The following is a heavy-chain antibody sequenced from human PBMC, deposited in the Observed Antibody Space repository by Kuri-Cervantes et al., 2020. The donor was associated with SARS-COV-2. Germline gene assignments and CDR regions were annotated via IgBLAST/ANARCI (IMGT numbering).Heavy chain of an antibody. CDR3: ARGFLTWWGLGAFDI. CDR1: GFTFDDYA. Sequence: GESLKISCAASGFTFDDYAMHWVRQAPGKGLEWVSAISGSGGSTYYADSVKGRFTISRDNSKNTLYLQMNSLRAEDTAVYYCARGFLTWWGLGAFDIWGQGTMVTVSS. D-gene: IGHD3-3*01. J-gene: IGHJ3*02. V-gene: IGHV3-23*01. CDR2: ISGSGGST.